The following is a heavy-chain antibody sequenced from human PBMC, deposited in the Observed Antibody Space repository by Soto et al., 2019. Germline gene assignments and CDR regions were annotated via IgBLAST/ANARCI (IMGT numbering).Heavy chain of an antibody. V-gene: IGHV5-51*01. CDR3: TTDLWRIAVVVGSTGYFNP. Sequence: PGESLKISCESSGYTFANYWIGWVRQVPGKGLEWVAIIYPSDSRTIYSPSFQGQVTISADKSISTLYLQMNSLKTEDTAVYYCTTDLWRIAVVVGSTGYFNPWGQGTPVTVSS. CDR1: GYTFANYW. D-gene: IGHD2-15*01. J-gene: IGHJ5*02. CDR2: IYPSDSRT.